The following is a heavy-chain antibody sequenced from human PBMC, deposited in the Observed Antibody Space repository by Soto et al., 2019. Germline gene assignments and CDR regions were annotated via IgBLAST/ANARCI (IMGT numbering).Heavy chain of an antibody. J-gene: IGHJ4*02. V-gene: IGHV1-18*01. D-gene: IGHD4-17*01. CDR3: ATDDPPTHY. CDR2: ISAYNGNT. Sequence: QVQLVQSGAEVKKPGASVKVAFKACGYTFTSCFISWVRQAHGQGLEWMGWISAYNGNTNYAQKLQGRVTMTTDTSTSTAYMELRSLRSDDTAVYYCATDDPPTHYWGQGTLVTVSS. CDR1: GYTFTSCF.